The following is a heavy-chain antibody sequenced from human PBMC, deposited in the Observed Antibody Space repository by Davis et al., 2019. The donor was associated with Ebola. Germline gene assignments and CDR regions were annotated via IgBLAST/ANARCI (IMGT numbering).Heavy chain of an antibody. Sequence: SVKVSCKASGGTFSSYAISWVRQAPGQGLEWMGRIIPILGIANYAQKFQGRVTITADKSTSTAYMELSSLRSEDTAVYYCARPQGRFLEWLLYYGMDVWGQGTTVTVSS. CDR1: GGTFSSYA. V-gene: IGHV1-69*04. J-gene: IGHJ6*02. CDR2: IIPILGIA. D-gene: IGHD3-3*01. CDR3: ARPQGRFLEWLLYYGMDV.